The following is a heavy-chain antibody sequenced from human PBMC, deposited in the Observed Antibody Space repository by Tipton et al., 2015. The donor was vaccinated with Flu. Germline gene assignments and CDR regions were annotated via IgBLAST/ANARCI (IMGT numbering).Heavy chain of an antibody. CDR3: ARLPMYGYGQKDRHWYFDL. J-gene: IGHJ2*01. V-gene: IGHV4-59*08. CDR1: GGSISSYY. CDR2: IYYSGST. D-gene: IGHD5-18*01. Sequence: GLVKPSETLSLTCTVSGGSISSYYWSWIRQPPGKGLEWIGYIYYSGSTNYNPSLKSRVTISVDTSKNQFSLKLSSVTAADTAVYYCARLPMYGYGQKDRHWYFDLWGRGTLVTVSS.